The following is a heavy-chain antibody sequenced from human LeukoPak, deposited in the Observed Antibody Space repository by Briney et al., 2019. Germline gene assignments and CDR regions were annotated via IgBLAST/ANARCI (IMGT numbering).Heavy chain of an antibody. Sequence: GASVRVSCKASGYTFTGYYMHWVRQAPGQGLEWMGRINPNGGGTNYAQKFQGRVTMTRDTSISTAYMELSRLRSDDTAVYYCARHLQLAYYFDYWGQGTLVTVSS. V-gene: IGHV1-2*06. CDR2: INPNGGGT. CDR3: ARHLQLAYYFDY. D-gene: IGHD6-13*01. J-gene: IGHJ4*02. CDR1: GYTFTGYY.